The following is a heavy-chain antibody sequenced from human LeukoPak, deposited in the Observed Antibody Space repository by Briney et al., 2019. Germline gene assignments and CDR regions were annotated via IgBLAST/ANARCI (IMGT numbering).Heavy chain of an antibody. CDR1: GGSISSSSYS. CDR3: ARDDFWSATGFDY. D-gene: IGHD3-3*01. J-gene: IGHJ4*02. Sequence: SETLSLTCTVSGGSISSSSYSWGWIRQPPGKGLEWIGSIYYSGSTYYNPSLKSRVTISVDTSKNQFSLKLSSVTAADTAVYYCARDDFWSATGFDYWGQGTLVTVSS. CDR2: IYYSGST. V-gene: IGHV4-39*07.